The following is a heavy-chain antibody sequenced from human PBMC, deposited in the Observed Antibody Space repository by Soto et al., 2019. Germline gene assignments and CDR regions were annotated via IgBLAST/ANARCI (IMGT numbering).Heavy chain of an antibody. V-gene: IGHV4-39*01. CDR2: IYYSGST. CDR1: GGSISSSSYY. CDR3: ARHIPAAMINLYYYYYMDV. D-gene: IGHD2-2*01. Sequence: QLQLQESGPGLVKPSETLSLTCTVSGGSISSSSYYWGWIRQPPGKGLEWIGSIYYSGSTYYNPSLKSRVTISVDTSKNQFSLKLSSVTAADTALYYCARHIPAAMINLYYYYYMDVWGKGTTVTVSS. J-gene: IGHJ6*03.